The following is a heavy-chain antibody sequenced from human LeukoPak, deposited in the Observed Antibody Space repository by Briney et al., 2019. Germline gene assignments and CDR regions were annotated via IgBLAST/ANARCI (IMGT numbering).Heavy chain of an antibody. J-gene: IGHJ5*02. D-gene: IGHD3-10*01. V-gene: IGHV1-69*04. CDR1: GGTFSRYA. Sequence: SVKVSCKASGGTFSRYAISWVRQAPGQGLEWMGRIIPILGIANYAQKFQGRVTITADKSTSTAYMELSSLRSEDTAVYYCARETAGSGSGNWFDPWGQGTLVTVSS. CDR3: ARETAGSGSGNWFDP. CDR2: IIPILGIA.